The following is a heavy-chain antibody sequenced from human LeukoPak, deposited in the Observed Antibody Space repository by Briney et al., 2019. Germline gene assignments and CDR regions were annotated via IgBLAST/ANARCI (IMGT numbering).Heavy chain of an antibody. V-gene: IGHV3-23*01. CDR1: GFTFSSYA. D-gene: IGHD6-19*01. J-gene: IGHJ4*02. CDR2: ISGST. CDR3: AKDSSGWYGPFDY. Sequence: GGSLRLSCAASGFTFSSYAMSWVRQAPGKGLEWVSGISGSTYYADSVKGRFTISRDNSKNTLYLQMNSLRAEDTAVYYCAKDSSGWYGPFDYWGQGTLVTVSS.